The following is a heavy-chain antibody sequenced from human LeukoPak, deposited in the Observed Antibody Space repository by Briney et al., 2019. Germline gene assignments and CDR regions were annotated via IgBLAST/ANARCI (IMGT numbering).Heavy chain of an antibody. J-gene: IGHJ6*03. Sequence: GGSLRLSCAASGFTVSGNYLSWVRQAPGKGLEWVSDIHSGGSTYYADSVKGRFTISRDTSRNTLYLQMNSLRAEDTAVYYCARDSGYSYGYRHYYMDVWGKGTTVTVSS. CDR1: GFTVSGNY. D-gene: IGHD5-18*01. CDR2: IHSGGST. CDR3: ARDSGYSYGYRHYYMDV. V-gene: IGHV3-66*02.